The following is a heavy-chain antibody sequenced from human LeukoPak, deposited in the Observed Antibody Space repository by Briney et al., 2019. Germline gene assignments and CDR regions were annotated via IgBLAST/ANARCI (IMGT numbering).Heavy chain of an antibody. CDR1: GFTFSSYA. CDR3: ADRGYSSGWCHY. D-gene: IGHD6-19*01. CDR2: ISGSGGST. J-gene: IGHJ4*02. Sequence: GGSLRLSCAASGFTFSSYAMSWVRQAPGKGLEWVSAISGSGGSTYYADSVKGRFTISRDNSKNTLYLQMNSLGAEDTAVYYCADRGYSSGWCHYWGQGTLVTVSS. V-gene: IGHV3-23*01.